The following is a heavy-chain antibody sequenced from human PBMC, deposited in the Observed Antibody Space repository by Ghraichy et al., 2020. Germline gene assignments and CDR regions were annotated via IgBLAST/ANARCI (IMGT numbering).Heavy chain of an antibody. CDR3: AKNYGGNSGGGWGFDY. CDR2: ISYDGSNK. V-gene: IGHV3-30*18. Sequence: GGSLRLSCAASGFTISTYAMHWVRQAPGKGLEWVAIISYDGSNKYYADSVKGRFTISRDNSRNTLLLQMNSLRAEDTAVYYCAKNYGGNSGGGWGFDYWGQGTLVTVSS. D-gene: IGHD4-23*01. CDR1: GFTISTYA. J-gene: IGHJ4*02.